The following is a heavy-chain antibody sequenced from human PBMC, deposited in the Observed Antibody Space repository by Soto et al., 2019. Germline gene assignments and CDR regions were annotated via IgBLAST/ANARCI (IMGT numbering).Heavy chain of an antibody. V-gene: IGHV1-2*02. J-gene: IGHJ5*02. CDR1: GYTFTGYY. CDR2: INPNSGGT. D-gene: IGHD2-2*01. CDR3: AGGDIVVVTAAIIQSWFDP. Sequence: ASVKVSCKASGYTFTGYYMHGVRQAPGRGLEWMGWINPNSGGTNYAQKFQGRVTMTRDTSISTAYMELSRLRSDDTAVYYCAGGDIVVVTAAIIQSWFDPWGQGTLVTVSS.